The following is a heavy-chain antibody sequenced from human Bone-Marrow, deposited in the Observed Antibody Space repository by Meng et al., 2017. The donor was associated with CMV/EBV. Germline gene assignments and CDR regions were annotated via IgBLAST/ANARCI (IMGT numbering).Heavy chain of an antibody. D-gene: IGHD3-22*01. J-gene: IGHJ4*02. Sequence: YSFTSYWIGWVRPMPGKGLEWMGIIYPGDSDTRYSPSFQGQVTISADKSISTAYLQWSSLKASDTAMYYCARHPTYYYDSSGYYPDYWGQGTLVTVSS. V-gene: IGHV5-51*01. CDR1: YSFTSYW. CDR2: IYPGDSDT. CDR3: ARHPTYYYDSSGYYPDY.